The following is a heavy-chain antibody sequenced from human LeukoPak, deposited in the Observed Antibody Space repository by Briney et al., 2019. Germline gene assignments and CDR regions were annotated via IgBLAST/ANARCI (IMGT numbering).Heavy chain of an antibody. V-gene: IGHV3-48*03. CDR1: GFTFSSYE. J-gene: IGHJ4*02. CDR2: ISSSGSTI. D-gene: IGHD4-11*01. CDR3: ARGWYYSQYYFDY. Sequence: PGGSLRLSCAASGFTFSSYEMNWVRQAPGKGLEWVSYISSSGSTIYYADSVKGRFTISRDNAKNSLYLQMNGLRAENTAVYYCARGWYYSQYYFDYWGQGTLVTVSS.